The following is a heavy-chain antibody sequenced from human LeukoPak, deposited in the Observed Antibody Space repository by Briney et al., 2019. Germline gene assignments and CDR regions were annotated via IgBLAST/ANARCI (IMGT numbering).Heavy chain of an antibody. J-gene: IGHJ4*02. CDR2: INAGNGNT. Sequence: ASVKVSCKASGYTFTSYAMHWVRQAPGQRLEWMGWINAGNGNTKYSQKFQGRVTMTRDTSISTAYMELSRLRSDDTAVYYCARIFGVVSADYWGQGTLVTVSS. CDR1: GYTFTSYA. D-gene: IGHD3-3*01. CDR3: ARIFGVVSADY. V-gene: IGHV1-3*01.